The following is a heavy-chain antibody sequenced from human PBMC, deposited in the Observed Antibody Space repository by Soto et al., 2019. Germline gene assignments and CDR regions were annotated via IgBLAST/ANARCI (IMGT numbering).Heavy chain of an antibody. J-gene: IGHJ3*02. Sequence: GGSLRLSCAASGFTFSSYGMHWVRQAPGKGLEWVAVISYDGSNKDYADSVKGRFTISRDNSKNTLYLQMNSLRAEDTAVYYCARDLSGDYGALDTWGQGTMVTVSS. V-gene: IGHV3-30*03. D-gene: IGHD4-17*01. CDR3: ARDLSGDYGALDT. CDR1: GFTFSSYG. CDR2: ISYDGSNK.